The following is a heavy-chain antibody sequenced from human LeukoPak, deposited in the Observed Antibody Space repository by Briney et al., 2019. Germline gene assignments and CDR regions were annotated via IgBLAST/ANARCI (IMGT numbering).Heavy chain of an antibody. CDR3: ARCTLYYYGSGSYCGAFDI. J-gene: IGHJ3*02. V-gene: IGHV1-8*01. Sequence: ASVKVSCKASGYTFTSYDINWVRQATGQGLEWMGWMNPNSGNTGYAQKFQGRVTVTRNTSISTAYMELSSLRSEDTAVYYCARCTLYYYGSGSYCGAFDIWGQGTMVTVSS. CDR2: MNPNSGNT. D-gene: IGHD3-10*01. CDR1: GYTFTSYD.